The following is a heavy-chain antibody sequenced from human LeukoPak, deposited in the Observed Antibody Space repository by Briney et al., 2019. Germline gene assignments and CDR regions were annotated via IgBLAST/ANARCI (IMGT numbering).Heavy chain of an antibody. V-gene: IGHV4-30-2*01. J-gene: IGHJ5*02. CDR1: GGSISSGLYS. CDR2: IYHTGST. D-gene: IGHD2-2*01. Sequence: SETLSLTCDVSGGSISSGLYSWSWIRQPLGKGLEWIGYIYHTGSTYYNPSLKSRVTISVDTSKNQFSLGLSSVTAADTAVYYCARLQYCSGTSCYWFDPWGQGTPVTVSS. CDR3: ARLQYCSGTSCYWFDP.